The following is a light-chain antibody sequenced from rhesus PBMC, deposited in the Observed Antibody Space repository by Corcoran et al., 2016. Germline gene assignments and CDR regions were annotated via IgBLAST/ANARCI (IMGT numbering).Light chain of an antibody. Sequence: DIQMTQSPSSLSASVGDTVTITCRTSQGIGSYLNWFQQQPGNTPKLLIYSASSLESGVPSRFSGSGPGTELTLTISSLQPEDFATYYCLQHKSYPLTFGGGTKVEIK. CDR2: SAS. CDR1: QGIGSY. V-gene: IGKV1-28*02. CDR3: LQHKSYPLT. J-gene: IGKJ4*01.